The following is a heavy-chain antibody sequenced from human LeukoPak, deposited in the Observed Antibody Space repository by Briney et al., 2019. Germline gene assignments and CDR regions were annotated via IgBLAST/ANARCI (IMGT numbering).Heavy chain of an antibody. CDR2: IWYDGSNK. J-gene: IGHJ4*02. Sequence: GGSLRLSCAASGFTFSSYGMHWVRQAPGKGLEWVAVIWYDGSNKYYADSVKGRFTISRDNSKNTLYLQMNSLRAEDTAVYYCARDGTLYDSSGPFDYWGQGTLVTVSS. D-gene: IGHD3-22*01. V-gene: IGHV3-33*01. CDR3: ARDGTLYDSSGPFDY. CDR1: GFTFSSYG.